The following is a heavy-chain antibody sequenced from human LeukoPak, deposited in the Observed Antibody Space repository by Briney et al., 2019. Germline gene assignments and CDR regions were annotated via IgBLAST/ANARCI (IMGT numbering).Heavy chain of an antibody. CDR1: GGTFSSYA. D-gene: IGHD3-10*01. Sequence: SVKVSCKASGGTFSSYAISWVRQAPGQGLEWMGGIIPIFGTANYAQKFQGRVTITADESTSTAYMELSSLRSEDTAVYYCARGGLMVRGVNRNALFDYWGQGTLVTVSS. CDR3: ARGGLMVRGVNRNALFDY. CDR2: IIPIFGTA. V-gene: IGHV1-69*01. J-gene: IGHJ4*02.